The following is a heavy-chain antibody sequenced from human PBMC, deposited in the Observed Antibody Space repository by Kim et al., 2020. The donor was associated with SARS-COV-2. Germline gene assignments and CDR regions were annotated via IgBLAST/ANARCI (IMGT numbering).Heavy chain of an antibody. D-gene: IGHD1-26*01. J-gene: IGHJ4*02. Sequence: TSYSQRFQGRVTFTRDTSASTVYMELSSLTSEDTAVYYCARGSGGSYDYWGQGTLVTVSS. V-gene: IGHV1-3*01. CDR3: ARGSGGSYDY. CDR2: T.